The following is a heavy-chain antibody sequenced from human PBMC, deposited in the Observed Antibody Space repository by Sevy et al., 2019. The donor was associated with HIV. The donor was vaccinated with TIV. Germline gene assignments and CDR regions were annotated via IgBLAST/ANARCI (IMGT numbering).Heavy chain of an antibody. Sequence: GESLKISCTASGFIFADSAMSWSRQAPGKGLEWLGFINSKTFGGTTDYAASVKGRFTISRDDSKSIAYLQMNSLKTEDTAVYYCSRDPSGHNCYSSVGWFDPWGQGTLVTVSS. V-gene: IGHV3-49*03. D-gene: IGHD6-25*01. CDR3: SRDPSGHNCYSSVGWFDP. J-gene: IGHJ5*02. CDR1: GFIFADSA. CDR2: INSKTFGGTT.